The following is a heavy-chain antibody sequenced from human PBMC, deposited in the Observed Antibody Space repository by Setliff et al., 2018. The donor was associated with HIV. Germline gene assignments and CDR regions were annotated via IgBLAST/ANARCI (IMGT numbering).Heavy chain of an antibody. V-gene: IGHV4-39*01. CDR1: GGSISSSSYY. Sequence: SETLSLTCTVSGGSISSSSYYWGWIRQPPGKGLEWIGSIYYSGSTYYNPSLKSRVTISVDTSKNQFSLKLSSVTAADTAVYYCARHRGGGLGIFFDYWGQGTLVTVSS. CDR2: IYYSGST. J-gene: IGHJ4*02. D-gene: IGHD7-27*01. CDR3: ARHRGGGLGIFFDY.